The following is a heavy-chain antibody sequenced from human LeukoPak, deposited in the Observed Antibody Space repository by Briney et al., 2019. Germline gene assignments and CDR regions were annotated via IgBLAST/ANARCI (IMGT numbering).Heavy chain of an antibody. CDR1: GFTFSSYA. CDR2: ISGSGGST. CDR3: AKVAEGGRTMIVVVLLFSQPFDI. D-gene: IGHD3-22*01. V-gene: IGHV3-23*01. J-gene: IGHJ3*02. Sequence: PGGSLRLSCAASGFTFSSYAMSWVRQAPGKGLEWVSAISGSGGSTYYADSVKGRFTISRDNSKNTLYLQMNSLRAEDTAVYYCAKVAEGGRTMIVVVLLFSQPFDIWGQGTMVTVSS.